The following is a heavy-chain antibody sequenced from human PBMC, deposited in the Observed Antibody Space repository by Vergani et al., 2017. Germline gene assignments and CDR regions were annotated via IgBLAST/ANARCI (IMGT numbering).Heavy chain of an antibody. Sequence: QVQLVQSGAEVKKPGASVKVSCKASGYTFTSYYMHWVRQAPGQGLEWMGIINPSGGSTSYAQKFQGRVTMTRDTSTSTVYMELSSLRSEDTAVYYCAARRYYYDSSGYYYGGPFDYWGQGTLVTVSS. V-gene: IGHV1-46*01. CDR2: INPSGGST. CDR1: GYTFTSYY. J-gene: IGHJ4*02. CDR3: AARRYYYDSSGYYYGGPFDY. D-gene: IGHD3-22*01.